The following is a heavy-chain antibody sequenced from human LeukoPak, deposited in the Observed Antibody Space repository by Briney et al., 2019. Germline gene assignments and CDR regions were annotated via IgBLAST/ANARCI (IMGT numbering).Heavy chain of an antibody. D-gene: IGHD3-10*01. CDR2: INHSGST. Sequence: PSETLSLTGAVYGGSFSGYYWSWIRQPPGKGLEWIGEINHSGSTNYNPSLKSRVTISVDTSKNQFSLKLSSVTAADTAVYYCARARLYYYGSGSYYHQNWFDPWGQGTLVTVSS. V-gene: IGHV4-34*01. J-gene: IGHJ5*02. CDR1: GGSFSGYY. CDR3: ARARLYYYGSGSYYHQNWFDP.